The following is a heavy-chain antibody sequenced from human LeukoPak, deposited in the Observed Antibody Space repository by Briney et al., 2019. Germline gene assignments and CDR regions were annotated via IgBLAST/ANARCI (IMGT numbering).Heavy chain of an antibody. Sequence: SETLSLTCTVSGGSISVYYWSWIRRSAGKGLELIGRIYASGTTNYNPSLQSRLTMSVDTSKNQFSLKLASMTAADTAVYYCARGGSYLDYWGQGTLVTVSS. CDR3: ARGGSYLDY. J-gene: IGHJ4*02. V-gene: IGHV4-4*07. CDR1: GGSISVYY. CDR2: IYASGTT. D-gene: IGHD3-16*01.